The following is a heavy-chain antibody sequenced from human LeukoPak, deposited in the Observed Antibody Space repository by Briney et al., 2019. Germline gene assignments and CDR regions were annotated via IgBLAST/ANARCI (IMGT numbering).Heavy chain of an antibody. J-gene: IGHJ4*02. CDR2: IYYSGST. Sequence: KTSETLSLTCTVSGGSISSSSYYWGWIRQPPGKGLEWIGSIYYSGSTYYNPSLTSRVTISVDTSKNQFSLKLSSVTAADTAVYYCARDDSGSFDYWGQGTLVTVSS. CDR3: ARDDSGSFDY. V-gene: IGHV4-39*07. CDR1: GGSISSSSYY. D-gene: IGHD1-26*01.